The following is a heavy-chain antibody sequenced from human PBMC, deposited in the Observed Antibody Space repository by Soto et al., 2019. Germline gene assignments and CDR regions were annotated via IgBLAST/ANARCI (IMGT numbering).Heavy chain of an antibody. Sequence: GGSLRLSCAASGFTFSSYAMSWVRQAPGKGLEWVSAISGSGGSTYYADSVKGRFTISRDNSKNTLYLQMNSLRAEDTAVYYCAKGVAATPFFAYYYYMDVWGKGTTVTVSS. J-gene: IGHJ6*03. CDR2: ISGSGGST. CDR1: GFTFSSYA. D-gene: IGHD2-15*01. V-gene: IGHV3-23*01. CDR3: AKGVAATPFFAYYYYMDV.